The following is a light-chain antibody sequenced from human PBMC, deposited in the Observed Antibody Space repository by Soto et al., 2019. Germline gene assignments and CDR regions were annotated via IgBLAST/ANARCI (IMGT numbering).Light chain of an antibody. CDR2: EVS. CDR3: SSYTTSGTLFYV. CDR1: SSDIGGYNY. V-gene: IGLV2-14*01. Sequence: QSVLTQPASVSGSPGQSITISCTGASSDIGGYNYVSWYQHHPGKAPKLMIYEVSNRPSGVSNRVSGSKSGKTASLTISGLQAEDEADYYCSSYTTSGTLFYVFGTGTKLTVL. J-gene: IGLJ1*01.